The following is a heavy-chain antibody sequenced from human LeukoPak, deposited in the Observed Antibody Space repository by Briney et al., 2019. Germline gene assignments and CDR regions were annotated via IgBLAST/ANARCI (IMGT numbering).Heavy chain of an antibody. CDR1: GGTFSSYA. CDR3: ARDYTGYSSSWYSYYYYYMDV. D-gene: IGHD6-13*01. CDR2: ISAYNGNT. J-gene: IGHJ6*03. V-gene: IGHV1-18*01. Sequence: ASVKVSCKASGGTFSSYAISWVRQAPGQGLEWMGWISAYNGNTNYAQKLQGRVTMTTDTSTSTAYMELRSLRSDDTAVYYCARDYTGYSSSWYSYYYYYMDVWGEGTTVTVSS.